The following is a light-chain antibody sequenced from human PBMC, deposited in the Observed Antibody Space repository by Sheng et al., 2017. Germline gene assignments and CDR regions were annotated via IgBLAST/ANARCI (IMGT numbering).Light chain of an antibody. J-gene: IGKJ1*01. CDR3: QQSYSPPWT. CDR2: GAS. Sequence: DIQMTQSPSSLSASVGDRVTITCRASRTINSYFNWYQQQPGDAPKLLIYGASSLRSGVPSRFSGSASGTDSTLTIRGLQPEDVGTYYCQQSYSPPWTFAERT. V-gene: IGKV1-39*01. CDR1: RTINSY.